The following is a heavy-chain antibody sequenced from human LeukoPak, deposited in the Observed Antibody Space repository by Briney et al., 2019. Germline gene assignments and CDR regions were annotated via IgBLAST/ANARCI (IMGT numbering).Heavy chain of an antibody. D-gene: IGHD5-18*01. CDR3: ARVGYNYGIPYGMDV. Sequence: SVKVSCKASGGTFSSYAISWVRQAPGQGLEWMGRIIPILGIANYAQKFQGRVTITADKSTSTAYMELSSLRSEDTAVYYCARVGYNYGIPYGMDVWGQGTTVTVSS. CDR2: IIPILGIA. J-gene: IGHJ6*02. CDR1: GGTFSSYA. V-gene: IGHV1-69*04.